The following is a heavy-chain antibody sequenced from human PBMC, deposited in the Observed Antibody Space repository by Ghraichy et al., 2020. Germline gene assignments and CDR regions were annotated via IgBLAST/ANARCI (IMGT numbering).Heavy chain of an antibody. D-gene: IGHD1-14*01. Sequence: GSLRLSCTVSGGSISSYYWSWIRQPPGKGLEWIGYINYSGSTNYNPSLKSRVTISVDTSKNQFSLKLRSVTAADTAVYSCARHSAGSTAPLFDYWGQGTLVTVSS. CDR1: GGSISSYY. J-gene: IGHJ4*02. V-gene: IGHV4-59*08. CDR3: ARHSAGSTAPLFDY. CDR2: INYSGST.